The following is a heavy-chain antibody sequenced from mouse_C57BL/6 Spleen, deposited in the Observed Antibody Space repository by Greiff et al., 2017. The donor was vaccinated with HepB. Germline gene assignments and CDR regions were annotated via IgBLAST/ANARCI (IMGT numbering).Heavy chain of an antibody. CDR1: GYTFTSYW. CDR3: ARGDYSYAMDY. D-gene: IGHD1-1*01. J-gene: IGHJ4*01. CDR2: IYPSDSET. V-gene: IGHV1-61*01. Sequence: QVQLQQPGAELVRPGSSVKLSCKASGYTFTSYWIDWVKQRPGQGLEWIGNIYPSDSETHYNQKFKDKATLTVDKSSSTAYMQLSSLTSEDSAVYYCARGDYSYAMDYWGQGTSVTVSS.